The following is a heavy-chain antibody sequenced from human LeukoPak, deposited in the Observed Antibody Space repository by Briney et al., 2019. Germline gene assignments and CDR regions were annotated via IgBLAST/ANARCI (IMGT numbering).Heavy chain of an antibody. CDR2: IWYDESNK. Sequence: PGGSLRLSCAASGFTFSSYGMHWVRQAPGKGLEWVAVIWYDESNKYYADSVKGRFTISRDNSKNTLYLQMNSLRAEDTAVYYCARKLYDFWSGPDYWGQGTLVTVSS. V-gene: IGHV3-33*01. J-gene: IGHJ4*02. CDR3: ARKLYDFWSGPDY. CDR1: GFTFSSYG. D-gene: IGHD3-3*01.